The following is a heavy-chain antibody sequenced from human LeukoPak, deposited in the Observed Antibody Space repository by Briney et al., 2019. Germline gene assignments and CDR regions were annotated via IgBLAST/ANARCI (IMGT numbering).Heavy chain of an antibody. V-gene: IGHV1-46*01. CDR3: ARVFGTNLEY. CDR1: GYTFTRYY. D-gene: IGHD3-3*01. CDR2: INPTGGST. Sequence: ASVKVSCKASGYTFTRYYMHWVRQAPGQGLEWMGIINPTGGSTSYAQKFQGRVTVTRDTSTSTVYMELSSLRSEDTAVYYCARVFGTNLEYWGQGTLVIVSS. J-gene: IGHJ4*02.